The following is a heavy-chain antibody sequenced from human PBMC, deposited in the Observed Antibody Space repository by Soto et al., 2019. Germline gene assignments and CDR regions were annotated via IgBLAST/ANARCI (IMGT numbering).Heavy chain of an antibody. Sequence: GGSLRLSCAASGFPFINFAMSWVRQSPGKGLEWVSAISGTGSRTWYADSVRGRFTVSRDNSKNTLYLQMNSLRAEDTAVYYCAKAPSILYGMDVWGQGTTVTVSS. CDR2: ISGTGSRT. D-gene: IGHD6-6*01. J-gene: IGHJ6*02. V-gene: IGHV3-23*01. CDR1: GFPFINFA. CDR3: AKAPSILYGMDV.